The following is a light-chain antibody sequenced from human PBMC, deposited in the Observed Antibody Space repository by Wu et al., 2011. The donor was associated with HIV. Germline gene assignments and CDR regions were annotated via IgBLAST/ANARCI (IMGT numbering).Light chain of an antibody. CDR3: QQRGNWPLT. J-gene: IGKJ5*01. CDR1: QSVNYY. Sequence: EIILTQSPATLSLAPGERATLSCRASQSVNYYLAWYQQQPGRAPRLLIYDAANRATGVPARFGASGSGTDFTLTISSLEPEDFGFYYCQQRGNWPLTFGQGTRLDIK. CDR2: DAA. V-gene: IGKV3-11*01.